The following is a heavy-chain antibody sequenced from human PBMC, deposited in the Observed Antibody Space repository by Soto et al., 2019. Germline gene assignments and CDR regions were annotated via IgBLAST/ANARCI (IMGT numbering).Heavy chain of an antibody. D-gene: IGHD3-22*01. J-gene: IGHJ4*02. V-gene: IGHV1-3*01. CDR1: GYTFTSYA. CDR2: INAGNGNT. CDR3: ARDRHYDSSGYYLTAIFDY. Sequence: ASVKVSCKASGYTFTSYATHWVRQAPGQRLEWMGWINAGNGNTKYSQKFQGRVTITRDTSASTAYMELSSLRSEDTAVYYCARDRHYDSSGYYLTAIFDYWGQGTLVTVSS.